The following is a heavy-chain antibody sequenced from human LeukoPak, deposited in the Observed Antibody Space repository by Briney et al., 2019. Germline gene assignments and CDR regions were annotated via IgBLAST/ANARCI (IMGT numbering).Heavy chain of an antibody. Sequence: GRSLRLSCAASGFTLSSYSMHWVRQAPGKGLEWVAVISYDGNNKYYADSVKGRFTISRDNSKNTLYLQMNSLRTEDTAVYYCARSRTTGIPSVAFDIWGQGTMVTVSS. D-gene: IGHD1-14*01. J-gene: IGHJ3*02. V-gene: IGHV3-30-3*01. CDR1: GFTLSSYS. CDR3: ARSRTTGIPSVAFDI. CDR2: ISYDGNNK.